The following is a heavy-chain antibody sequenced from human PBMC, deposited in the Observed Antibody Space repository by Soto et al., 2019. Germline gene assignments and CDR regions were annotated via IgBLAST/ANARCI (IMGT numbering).Heavy chain of an antibody. V-gene: IGHV3-30*18. J-gene: IGHJ6*02. CDR2: LSYYGRNK. D-gene: IGHD2-2*02. Sequence: QGQLVESGGGVVQPGRSLRLSCAASGFTFSSYGKHWVRQAPGKGLEGVAFLSYYGRNKYYADSVKGRLTISRANSKNTLYLQINSLRAEDTAVYYCAKDGYCSSTRCYTGPTYYYYGMDVWGQGTTVTVSS. CDR1: GFTFSSYG. CDR3: AKDGYCSSTRCYTGPTYYYYGMDV.